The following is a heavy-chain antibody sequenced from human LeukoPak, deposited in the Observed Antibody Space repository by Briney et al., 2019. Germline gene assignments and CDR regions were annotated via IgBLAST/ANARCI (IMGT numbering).Heavy chain of an antibody. J-gene: IGHJ4*02. Sequence: SGPTLVNPTQTLTLTCIFSGVSLRTSGVGVGWIRQPPGKALEWLAIIYWYDEKRYSPSLKSKLTITKDTSKNQVVLTMTNMDPVDTATYYCAHLYYYDSSGYYLFPPYYFDYWGQGTLVTVSS. V-gene: IGHV2-5*01. CDR2: IYWYDEK. CDR1: GVSLRTSGVG. CDR3: AHLYYYDSSGYYLFPPYYFDY. D-gene: IGHD3-22*01.